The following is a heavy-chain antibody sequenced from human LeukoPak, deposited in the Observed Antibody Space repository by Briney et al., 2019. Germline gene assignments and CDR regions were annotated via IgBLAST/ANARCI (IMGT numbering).Heavy chain of an antibody. CDR2: ISGSGGST. CDR1: GFTFNSYA. CDR3: AKESGYYYDSSGYFGY. V-gene: IGHV3-23*01. J-gene: IGHJ4*02. D-gene: IGHD3-22*01. Sequence: GGSLRLSCAASGFTFNSYAMSWVRQAPGKGLEWVSAISGSGGSTYYADSVKGRFTISRDNSKNTLYLQMNSLRAEDTAVYYCAKESGYYYDSSGYFGYWGQGTLVTVSS.